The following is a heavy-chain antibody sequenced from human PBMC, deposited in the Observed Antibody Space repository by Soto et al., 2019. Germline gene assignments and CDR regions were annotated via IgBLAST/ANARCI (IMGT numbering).Heavy chain of an antibody. CDR1: GGTFSSYA. CDR2: IIPIFGTA. CDR3: ARSTNMVRGVIPFDY. V-gene: IGHV1-69*13. J-gene: IGHJ4*02. D-gene: IGHD3-10*01. Sequence: ASVKVSCKASGGTFSSYAISWVRQAPGQGLEWMGGIIPIFGTANYAQKFQGRVTITADESTSTAYMELSSLRSEDTAVYYCARSTNMVRGVIPFDYWGQGTLVTVSS.